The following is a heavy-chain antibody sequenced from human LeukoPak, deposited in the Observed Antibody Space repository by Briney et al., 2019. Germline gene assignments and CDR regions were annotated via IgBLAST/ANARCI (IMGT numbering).Heavy chain of an antibody. Sequence: GGSLRLSCAASGFTFSNYGMHWVRQAPGKGLEWVAVILFDGSYKYYADSVNGRFTISRDNSKNTLYLQMNSLSAEDTAVYYCARGKEQQLYAFDIWGQGTMVTVSS. V-gene: IGHV3-33*01. J-gene: IGHJ3*02. CDR3: ARGKEQQLYAFDI. CDR1: GFTFSNYG. CDR2: ILFDGSYK. D-gene: IGHD6-13*01.